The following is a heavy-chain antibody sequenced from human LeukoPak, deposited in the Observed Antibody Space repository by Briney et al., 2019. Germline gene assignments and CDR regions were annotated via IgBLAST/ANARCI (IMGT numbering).Heavy chain of an antibody. CDR1: GGSISSSNW. CDR3: AXXXXXGYXFGY. CDR2: IYHSGST. V-gene: IGHV4-4*02. J-gene: IGHJ4*02. Sequence: SGTLSLTCAVSGGSISSSNWWSWVRQPPGKGLEWIGEIYHSGSTNYNPSLKRRVTISVDKSKNQFSLKLTSVTAADTAVYYCAXXXXXGYXFGYWGQGTLVTVSS.